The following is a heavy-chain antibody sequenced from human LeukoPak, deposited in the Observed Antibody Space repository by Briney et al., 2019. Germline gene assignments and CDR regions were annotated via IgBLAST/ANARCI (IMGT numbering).Heavy chain of an antibody. CDR1: GFTFSNYV. J-gene: IGHJ4*02. CDR2: IGGSGGST. V-gene: IGHV3-23*01. D-gene: IGHD3-3*01. Sequence: GGSLRLSCAASGFTFSNYVMSWVRQAPGKGLEWVSAIGGSGGSTYYADSVKGRFTISRDNSKNTLYLQMNSLRAEDTAVYYCAAQLRFLEWLPFDYWGQGTLVTVSS. CDR3: AAQLRFLEWLPFDY.